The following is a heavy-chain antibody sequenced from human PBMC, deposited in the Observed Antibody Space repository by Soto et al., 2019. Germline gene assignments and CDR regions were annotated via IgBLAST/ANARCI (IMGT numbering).Heavy chain of an antibody. CDR3: VRDGVGATTYFGYLDY. D-gene: IGHD1-26*01. J-gene: IGHJ4*02. Sequence: QVQLVESGGGVVQPGRSLRLSCAASGFNFGGYGMHWVRQAPGKGLEWVAITRHDGSNTYYADSVRGRFTISRDNSKNTLYLQMNSLTVEDTAVYYCVRDGVGATTYFGYLDYWGQGTLITVSS. CDR1: GFNFGGYG. V-gene: IGHV3-33*01. CDR2: TRHDGSNT.